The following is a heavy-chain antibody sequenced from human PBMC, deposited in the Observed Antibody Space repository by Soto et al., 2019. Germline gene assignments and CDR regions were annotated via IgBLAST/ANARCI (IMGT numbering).Heavy chain of an antibody. CDR2: ISAYNGNT. CDR1: GCTFTSYG. D-gene: IGHD1-26*01. J-gene: IGHJ3*02. Sequence: VAAGQVCYEASGCTFTSYGISWVRQAPGQGLEWMGWISAYNGNTNYAQKLQGRVTMTTDTSTSTAYMELRSLRSDDTAVYYCARDMGASAFDIWRQGTMVTVSS. CDR3: ARDMGASAFDI. V-gene: IGHV1-18*01.